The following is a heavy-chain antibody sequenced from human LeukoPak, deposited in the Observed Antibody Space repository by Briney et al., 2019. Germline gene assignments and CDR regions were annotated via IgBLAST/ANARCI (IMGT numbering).Heavy chain of an antibody. CDR3: ARDPTTVTKGLDV. CDR2: ISYIGST. CDR1: GVSFSSHY. D-gene: IGHD4-17*01. J-gene: IGHJ3*01. Sequence: SETLSLTCTVSGVSFSSHYWSWIRQPPGKGLEWIGYISYIGSTNYNPSLKSRVTISVDTSKNQFSLKLNSVTAADTAVYYCARDPTTVTKGLDVWGQGTMVTVSS. V-gene: IGHV4-59*11.